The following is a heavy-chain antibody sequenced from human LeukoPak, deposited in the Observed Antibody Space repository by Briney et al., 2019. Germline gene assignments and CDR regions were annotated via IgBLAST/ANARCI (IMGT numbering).Heavy chain of an antibody. CDR1: GGSISSYY. J-gene: IGHJ6*02. D-gene: IGHD1-14*01. V-gene: IGHV4-59*08. CDR3: ARFGRTHYYYYGMDV. CDR2: IYYSGST. Sequence: PSETLSLTCTVSGGSISSYYWSWIRQPPGKGLEWIGYIYYSGSTNYNPSLKSRVTISVDTSKNQFSLKLSSVTAADTAVYYCARFGRTHYYYYGMDVWGRGTTVTVSS.